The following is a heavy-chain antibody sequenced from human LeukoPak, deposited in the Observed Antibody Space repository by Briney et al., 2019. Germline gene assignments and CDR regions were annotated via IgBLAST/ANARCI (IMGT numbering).Heavy chain of an antibody. CDR1: GYTFTSYY. Sequence: ASVKVSCKASGYTFTSYYMHWVRQAPGQGLEWMGIINPSGGSTSYAQKFQGRVTMTRDTSTSTVYMELSSLRSEDTAVYYCAREKWPVVIAIGEFDYWGQRTLVTVSS. CDR2: INPSGGST. CDR3: AREKWPVVIAIGEFDY. J-gene: IGHJ4*02. V-gene: IGHV1-46*03. D-gene: IGHD2-21*01.